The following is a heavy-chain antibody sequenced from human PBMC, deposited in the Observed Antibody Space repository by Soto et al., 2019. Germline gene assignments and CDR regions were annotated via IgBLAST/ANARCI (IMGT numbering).Heavy chain of an antibody. CDR3: ARGVGSGSYSNLNWFDP. CDR2: INSDGSST. J-gene: IGHJ5*02. CDR1: GFTFSSYW. D-gene: IGHD1-26*01. V-gene: IGHV3-74*01. Sequence: EVQLVESGGGLVQPGGSLRLSCAASGFTFSSYWMHWVRQAPGKGLVWVSRINSDGSSTSYADSVKGRFTISRDNAKNTLYLQMNSLRAEDTAVYYCARGVGSGSYSNLNWFDPWGQGTLVTVSS.